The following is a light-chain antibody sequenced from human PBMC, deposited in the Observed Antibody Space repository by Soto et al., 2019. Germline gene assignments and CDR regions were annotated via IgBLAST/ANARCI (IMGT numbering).Light chain of an antibody. V-gene: IGLV1-47*01. CDR2: RNS. J-gene: IGLJ2*01. CDR3: AAWDDSLNVL. Sequence: QSVLTQPPSASGTPGQRVTISCSGSSSNIGSNYVYWYQQFPGTAPKLLIYRNSQRPSGVPDRFSGSKSGTSASLAISGLRSEDEADYYCAAWDDSLNVLFGGGTKVTVL. CDR1: SSNIGSNY.